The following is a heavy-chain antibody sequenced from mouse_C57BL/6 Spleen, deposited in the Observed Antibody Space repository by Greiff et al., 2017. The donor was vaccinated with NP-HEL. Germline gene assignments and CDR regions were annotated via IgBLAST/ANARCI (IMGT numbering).Heavy chain of an antibody. V-gene: IGHV3-6*01. Sequence: EVKVEESGPGLVKPSQSLSLTCSVTGYSITSGYYWNWIRQFPGNKLEWMGYISYDGSNNYNPSLKNRISITRDTSKNQFFLKLNSVTTEDTATYYCARGDYGSSFAYWGQGTLVTVSA. D-gene: IGHD1-1*01. J-gene: IGHJ3*01. CDR1: GYSITSGYY. CDR2: ISYDGSN. CDR3: ARGDYGSSFAY.